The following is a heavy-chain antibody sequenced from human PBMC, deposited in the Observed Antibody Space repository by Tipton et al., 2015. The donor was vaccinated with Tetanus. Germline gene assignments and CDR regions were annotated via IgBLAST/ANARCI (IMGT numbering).Heavy chain of an antibody. V-gene: IGHV4-31*02. J-gene: IGHJ3*02. CDR1: GGSISSGGYY. Sequence: LRLSCTVSGGSISSGGYYWSWIRQHPGKGLEWIGYIYYSGSTYYNPFLKSRVTISVDTSKNQFSLKLSSVTGADTAVYYCASPGYCSGGSCYEHHAFDIWGQGTMVTVSS. CDR3: ASPGYCSGGSCYEHHAFDI. D-gene: IGHD2-15*01. CDR2: IYYSGST.